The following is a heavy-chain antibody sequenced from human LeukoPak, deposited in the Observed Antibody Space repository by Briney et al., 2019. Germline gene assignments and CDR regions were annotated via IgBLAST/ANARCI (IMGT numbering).Heavy chain of an antibody. D-gene: IGHD5-18*01. CDR2: ISPYNGNT. Sequence: ASVNVSCKASGYTFSSYGISWVRQAPGQGLEWMGWISPYNGNTEYGQKVQGRVTMTTDRPTTTASMELTSLRSDDTAMYYCARVRPPNIVDSVMDYKYYHDMDVWGQGTTVTVSS. CDR3: ARVRPPNIVDSVMDYKYYHDMDV. CDR1: GYTFSSYG. J-gene: IGHJ6*02. V-gene: IGHV1-18*01.